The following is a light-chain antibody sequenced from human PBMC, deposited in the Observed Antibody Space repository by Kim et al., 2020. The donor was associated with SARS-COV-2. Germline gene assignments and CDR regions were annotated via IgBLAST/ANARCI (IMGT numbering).Light chain of an antibody. CDR2: YNS. CDR1: NIGSKS. Sequence: SYELTQPPSVSVAPGETARINCGGDNIGSKSVHWYQQKPGQAPVLVIYYNSVRPSGIPERFSGSNSGNTATLTISRVEAGDEADFYCQVWDNNSVHYVFGTGTKVTVL. J-gene: IGLJ1*01. V-gene: IGLV3-21*04. CDR3: QVWDNNSVHYV.